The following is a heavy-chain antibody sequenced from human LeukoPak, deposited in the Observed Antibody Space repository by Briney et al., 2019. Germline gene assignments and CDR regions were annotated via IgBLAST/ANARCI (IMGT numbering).Heavy chain of an antibody. CDR1: GFTFSSYW. CDR2: INSDGSST. J-gene: IGHJ5*02. D-gene: IGHD3-10*01. V-gene: IGHV3-74*01. CDR3: ACTMVRGVMNWFDP. Sequence: GGSLRLSCAASGFTFSSYWMHWVRQAPGKGLVWVSRINSDGSSTSYADSVKGRFTISRDSAKNTLYLQMNSLRAEDTAVYYCACTMVRGVMNWFDPWGQGTLVTVSS.